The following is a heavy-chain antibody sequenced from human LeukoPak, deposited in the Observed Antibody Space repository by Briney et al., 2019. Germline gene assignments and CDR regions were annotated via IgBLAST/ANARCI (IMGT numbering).Heavy chain of an antibody. D-gene: IGHD6-13*01. CDR3: AKDIAAAGQIDY. CDR2: ISYDGSNK. J-gene: IGHJ4*02. CDR1: GFTFSSYA. V-gene: IGHV3-30*04. Sequence: GGSLRLSCAASGFTFSSYAMHWVRQAPGKGLEWVAVISYDGSNKYYADSVKGRFTISRDNSKNTLYLQMNSLRAEDTAVYYCAKDIAAAGQIDYWGQGTLVTVSS.